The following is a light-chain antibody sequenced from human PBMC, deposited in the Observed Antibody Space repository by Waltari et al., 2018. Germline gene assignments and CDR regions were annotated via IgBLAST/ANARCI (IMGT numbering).Light chain of an antibody. CDR3: VQGTQWPYT. CDR2: KVS. Sequence: VMTQSPLSLPVTLGQPASISCKSCQSLVYKNEGSYLSWFHQRPGLSPRRLIYKVSNRDSGVPDRFSGSGSGTEFTLKISRVEAEDVGVYYCVQGTQWPYTFGQGTRLEIQ. V-gene: IGKV2-30*01. J-gene: IGKJ2*01. CDR1: QSLVYKNEGSY.